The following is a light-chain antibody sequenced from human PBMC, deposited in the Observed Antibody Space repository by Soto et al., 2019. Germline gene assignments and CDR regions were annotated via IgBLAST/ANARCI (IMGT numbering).Light chain of an antibody. CDR3: QQRSNWALT. CDR2: DAS. J-gene: IGKJ4*01. V-gene: IGKV3-11*01. Sequence: EIVLTQSPATLSLSPGERATLSCRASQSVSSYLAWYQQKPGQAPRLLIYDASNRATGIPARFSGSGSRTDFPLTISSLEPEDFAVYYCQQRSNWALTFGGGTKVEIQ. CDR1: QSVSSY.